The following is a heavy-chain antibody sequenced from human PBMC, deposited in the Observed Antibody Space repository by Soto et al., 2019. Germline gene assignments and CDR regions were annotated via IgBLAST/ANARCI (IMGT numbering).Heavy chain of an antibody. CDR3: AKPPIHCGSDCYACFGY. Sequence: PGGSLRLSCAASGFTFSSYAMSWVRQAPGKGLEWVSAISGSGGSTYYADSVKGRFTISRDNSENTLYLQMNSLRAEDTAVYYCAKPPIHCGSDCYACFGYWGQGTLVTVSS. CDR2: ISGSGGST. CDR1: GFTFSSYA. D-gene: IGHD2-21*02. V-gene: IGHV3-23*01. J-gene: IGHJ4*02.